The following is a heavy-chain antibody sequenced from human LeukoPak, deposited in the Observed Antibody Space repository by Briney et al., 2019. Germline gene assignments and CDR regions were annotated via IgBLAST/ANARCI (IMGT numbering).Heavy chain of an antibody. Sequence: PSETLSLTCAVYGGSFSGYYWSWIRQPPGKGLEWIGEINHSGSTNYNPSLKSRVTISVDTSKNQFSLKLSSVTAADTAVYYCARTLYYYDSSGPFFDYWGQGTLVTVSS. CDR1: GGSFSGYY. V-gene: IGHV4-34*01. CDR3: ARTLYYYDSSGPFFDY. CDR2: INHSGST. D-gene: IGHD3-22*01. J-gene: IGHJ4*02.